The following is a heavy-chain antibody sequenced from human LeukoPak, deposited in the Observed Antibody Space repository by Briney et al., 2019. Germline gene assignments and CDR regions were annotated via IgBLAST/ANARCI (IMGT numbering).Heavy chain of an antibody. V-gene: IGHV4-59*01. CDR3: ARDGTHYYDSSGPPLAFDI. Sequence: SETLSLTCTVSGGSISSYYWSWIRHPPGKGLEWIGYIYYSGSTNYNPSLKSRVTISVDTSKNQFSLKLSSVTAADTAVYYCARDGTHYYDSSGPPLAFDIWGQGTMVTVSS. D-gene: IGHD3-22*01. CDR1: GGSISSYY. CDR2: IYYSGST. J-gene: IGHJ3*02.